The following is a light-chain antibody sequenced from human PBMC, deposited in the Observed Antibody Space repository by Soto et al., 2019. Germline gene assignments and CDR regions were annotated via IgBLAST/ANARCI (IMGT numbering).Light chain of an antibody. CDR2: DVS. CDR1: SSDIGDYNY. V-gene: IGLV2-14*01. J-gene: IGLJ1*01. Sequence: SVLPQPASLSGSPGRSITISCVGTSSDIGDYNYVSWYQQHPGKVPKVIIYDVSNRPSGVSYRFSGTKSGNTASLTVSGLQAEDEADYYCCSYTRSGTLIFGTGTKVTVL. CDR3: CSYTRSGTLI.